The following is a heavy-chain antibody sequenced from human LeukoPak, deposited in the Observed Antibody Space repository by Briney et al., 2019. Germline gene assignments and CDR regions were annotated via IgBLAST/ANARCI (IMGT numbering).Heavy chain of an antibody. CDR3: TTDLDSSANRAPFDL. CDR1: GFTFSNAW. V-gene: IGHV3-15*01. Sequence: PGGSLRLSCAASGFTFSNAWMSWVRQAPGKGLEWVGRIKSKTDGGTTDYAAPVKGRFTISRDDSKNTLYLQMNSLKTEDTAVYYCTTDLDSSANRAPFDLWGRGTLVTVSS. CDR2: IKSKTDGGTT. J-gene: IGHJ2*01. D-gene: IGHD3-22*01.